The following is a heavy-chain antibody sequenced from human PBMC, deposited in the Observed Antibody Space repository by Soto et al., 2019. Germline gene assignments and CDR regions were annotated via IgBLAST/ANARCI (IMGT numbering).Heavy chain of an antibody. Sequence: PGGSLRPSCAASGFTFSRYYMHWVRQAPGKGLMWVSAISGSGGSTYYADSVKGRFTISRDNSKNTLYLQMNSLRAEDTAVYYCAKTHTRPNWFDPWGQGTLVNVPQ. V-gene: IGHV3-23*01. CDR3: AKTHTRPNWFDP. CDR2: ISGSGGST. J-gene: IGHJ5*02. CDR1: GFTFSRYY. D-gene: IGHD3-3*01.